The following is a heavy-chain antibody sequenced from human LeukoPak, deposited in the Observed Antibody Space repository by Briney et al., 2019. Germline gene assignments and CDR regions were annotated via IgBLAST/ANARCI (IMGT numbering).Heavy chain of an antibody. V-gene: IGHV4-59*01. Sequence: SETLSLTCTVSGGSISSYYWSWIRQPPGKGLEWVGYIYYSGSNNYNPSLKSRVTISVDTPKNQFSLKLSSVTAADTAVYYCARARALLDPWGQGTLVTVSS. CDR3: ARARALLDP. CDR2: IYYSGSN. D-gene: IGHD2-15*01. J-gene: IGHJ5*02. CDR1: GGSISSYY.